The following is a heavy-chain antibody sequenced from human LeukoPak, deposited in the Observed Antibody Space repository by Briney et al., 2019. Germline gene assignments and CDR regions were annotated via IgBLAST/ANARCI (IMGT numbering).Heavy chain of an antibody. CDR1: GIALSNYA. D-gene: IGHD3-22*01. CDR2: ISGGGGGT. Sequence: GGSLRLSCAVSGIALSNYAMSWVRQAPGKGLEWVAGISGGGGGTNYADSVKGRFTISRDNSKNTLYLQMNNLRADDTAVYFCAKRGVVIRVILVGFHKEAYYFDSWGQGALVTVSS. V-gene: IGHV3-23*01. CDR3: AKRGVVIRVILVGFHKEAYYFDS. J-gene: IGHJ4*02.